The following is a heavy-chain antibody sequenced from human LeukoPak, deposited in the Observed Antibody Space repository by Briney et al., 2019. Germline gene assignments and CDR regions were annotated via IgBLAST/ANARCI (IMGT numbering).Heavy chain of an antibody. V-gene: IGHV3-48*03. CDR2: ISSSGTTI. Sequence: PGGSLRLSCAASGFTFSNYEMNWVRQAPGKGLEWVSYISSSGTTIYYADSVKGRFTISRDNAKKSLYLQMNSLRADDTAVYYCARGYSSYYPDAFDIWGQGTMVTVSS. CDR1: GFTFSNYE. D-gene: IGHD5-12*01. CDR3: ARGYSSYYPDAFDI. J-gene: IGHJ3*02.